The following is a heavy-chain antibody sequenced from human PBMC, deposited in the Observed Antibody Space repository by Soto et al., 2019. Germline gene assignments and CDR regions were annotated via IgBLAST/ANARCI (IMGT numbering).Heavy chain of an antibody. Sequence: GESLKISFEASGYTFTSYWIGWVRQMPGTGLEWMGIIYPRDSDTRYSPSFQDQVTMSVDKSIGTAYLHWSSLKASDTAMYYCVRHSGKIDSSVGPRSFGYWGQGTLVTVSS. CDR1: GYTFTSYW. J-gene: IGHJ4*01. D-gene: IGHD6-13*01. CDR2: IYPRDSDT. V-gene: IGHV5-51*01. CDR3: VRHSGKIDSSVGPRSFGY.